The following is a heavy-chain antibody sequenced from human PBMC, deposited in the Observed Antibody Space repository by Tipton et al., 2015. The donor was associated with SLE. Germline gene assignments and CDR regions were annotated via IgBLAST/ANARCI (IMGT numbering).Heavy chain of an antibody. Sequence: TLSLTYTVSGGSISSGSYYWSWIRQPAGKGLEWIGRIYTSGSTNYNPSLKSRVTISVDTSKNQFSLKLSSVTAADTAVYYCARDSHRGDAFDIWGQGTMVTVSS. CDR1: GGSISSGSYY. J-gene: IGHJ3*02. V-gene: IGHV4-61*02. CDR3: ARDSHRGDAFDI. CDR2: IYTSGST.